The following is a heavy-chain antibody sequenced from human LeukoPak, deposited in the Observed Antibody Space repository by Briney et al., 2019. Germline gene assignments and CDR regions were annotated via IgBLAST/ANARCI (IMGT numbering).Heavy chain of an antibody. J-gene: IGHJ4*02. Sequence: GGSLRLSCAASGFTFSSYGMHWVRQAPGKGLEWVAFMRYDGSDKYYADSVKGRFTISRDNSKNTLYLQMNSLRAEDTAVYYCAKDGRGGTTLITYFDFWGQGTLVTVSS. CDR3: AKDGRGGTTLITYFDF. D-gene: IGHD4-11*01. CDR1: GFTFSSYG. V-gene: IGHV3-30*02. CDR2: MRYDGSDK.